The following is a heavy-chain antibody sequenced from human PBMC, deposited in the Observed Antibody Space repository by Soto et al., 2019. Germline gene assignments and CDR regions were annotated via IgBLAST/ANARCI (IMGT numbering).Heavy chain of an antibody. CDR1: GGTFSSYG. J-gene: IGHJ4*02. V-gene: IGHV1-69*12. CDR2: FIPIFGTA. D-gene: IGHD1-1*01. CDR3: ASALGLERRGGWDY. Sequence: QVQLVQSGAEVKKPGSSVKVSCKASGGTFSSYGISWVRQAPGQGLEWMGGFIPIFGTANYAQKFQGRVTITADESTSTAYLEGSSLRSEDPAVYYCASALGLERRGGWDYWGQGTLVTVSS.